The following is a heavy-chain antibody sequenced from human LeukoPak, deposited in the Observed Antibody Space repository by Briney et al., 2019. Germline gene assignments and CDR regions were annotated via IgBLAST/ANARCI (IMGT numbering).Heavy chain of an antibody. CDR3: AALVGSNPRY. CDR1: GLTFSSYW. V-gene: IGHV3-7*03. Sequence: GGSLRLSCAASGLTFSSYWMSWVRQAPGKGLEWVASIRQDGSEKYYVDSVKGRFTISRDNAKNSLYLQMNSLRAEDTAGYYCAALVGSNPRYWGQGTLVTVSS. J-gene: IGHJ4*02. CDR2: IRQDGSEK. D-gene: IGHD5-24*01.